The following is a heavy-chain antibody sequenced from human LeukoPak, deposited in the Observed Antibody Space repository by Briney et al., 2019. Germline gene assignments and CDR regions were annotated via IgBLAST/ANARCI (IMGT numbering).Heavy chain of an antibody. CDR3: AKDRYVGDTAMAYFDY. V-gene: IGHV3-74*01. Sequence: GGSLRLSCAASGFTFSSYWMHWVRQAPGKGLVWVSRINSDGSSTSYADSVKGRFTISRDNAKNTVYLQMNSLRAEDTAVYYCAKDRYVGDTAMAYFDYWGQGTLVTVSS. J-gene: IGHJ4*02. CDR2: INSDGSST. D-gene: IGHD5-18*01. CDR1: GFTFSSYW.